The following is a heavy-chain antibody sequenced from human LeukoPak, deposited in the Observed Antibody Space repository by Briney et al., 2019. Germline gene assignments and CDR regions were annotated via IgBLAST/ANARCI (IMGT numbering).Heavy chain of an antibody. CDR3: AKGGLTMVRGDNYYYMDV. V-gene: IGHV3-30*02. CDR1: GFTFSSYG. Sequence: PGGSLRLSCAASGFTFSSYGMHWVRQAPGKGLEWVAFIRYDGSNKYYADSVKGRFTISRDNSKNTLYLQMNSLRAEDTAVYYCAKGGLTMVRGDNYYYMDVWGKGTTVTISS. CDR2: IRYDGSNK. J-gene: IGHJ6*03. D-gene: IGHD3-10*01.